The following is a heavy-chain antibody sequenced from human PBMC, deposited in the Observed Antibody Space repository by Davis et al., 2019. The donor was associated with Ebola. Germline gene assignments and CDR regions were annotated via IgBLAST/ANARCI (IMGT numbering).Heavy chain of an antibody. Sequence: SVKVSCKASGGTFSSYTITWVRQAPGQGLDWMGGIIPVFGIPKYAQKFQGRVTMTRDTSTSTVYMELSSLRSEDTAVYYCARFRTYYYVTREGAFDIWGQGTMVTVSS. CDR2: IIPVFGIP. CDR3: ARFRTYYYVTREGAFDI. D-gene: IGHD3-10*02. CDR1: GGTFSSYT. V-gene: IGHV1-69*10. J-gene: IGHJ3*02.